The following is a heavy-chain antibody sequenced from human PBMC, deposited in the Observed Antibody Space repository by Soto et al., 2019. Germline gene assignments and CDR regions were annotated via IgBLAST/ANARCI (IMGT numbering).Heavy chain of an antibody. D-gene: IGHD4-17*01. CDR3: AKDMRPDGVWDFDY. Sequence: PGGSLRLSCSAPGFTFSNYTMARVRQATGRGPDWVAGVSQDGTAHYADSVKGRFTISRDNSRDTVYLQMITLRGEDTAVYYCAKDMRPDGVWDFDYWGQGTLVTVSS. CDR1: GFTFSNYT. CDR2: VSQDGTA. V-gene: IGHV3-23*01. J-gene: IGHJ4*02.